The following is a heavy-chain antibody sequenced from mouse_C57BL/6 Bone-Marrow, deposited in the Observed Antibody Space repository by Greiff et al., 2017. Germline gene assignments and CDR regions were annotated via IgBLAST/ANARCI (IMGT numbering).Heavy chain of an antibody. V-gene: IGHV1-74*01. Sequence: QVQLQQPGAELVKPGASVKVSCKASGYTFTSYWMHWVKQRPGQGLEWIGRIHPSDSDTTYNQKFKGKGTLTVDKSSSKAYMQLSSLTSEDSAVDYGAITTVVASFDYWGQGTTLTVSS. CDR3: AITTVVASFDY. J-gene: IGHJ2*01. CDR1: GYTFTSYW. CDR2: IHPSDSDT. D-gene: IGHD1-1*01.